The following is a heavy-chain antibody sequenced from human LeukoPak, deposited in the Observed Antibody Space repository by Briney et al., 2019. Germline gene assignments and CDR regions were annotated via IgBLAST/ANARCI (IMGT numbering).Heavy chain of an antibody. CDR3: AKEFGSSGWPDTGLPYCFDY. CDR1: GFTFSSYS. J-gene: IGHJ4*02. CDR2: ISSSSSTI. Sequence: GGSLRLSCAASGFTFSSYSMNWVRQAPGKGLEWVSYISSSSSTIYYADSVKGRFTISRDNAKNSLYLQMNSLRDEDTAVYYCAKEFGSSGWPDTGLPYCFDYWGQGTLVTVSS. V-gene: IGHV3-48*02. D-gene: IGHD6-19*01.